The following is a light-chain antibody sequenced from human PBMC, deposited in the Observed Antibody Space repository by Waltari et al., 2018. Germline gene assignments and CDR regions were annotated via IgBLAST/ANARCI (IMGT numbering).Light chain of an antibody. CDR3: QQYGSSPYT. J-gene: IGKJ2*01. CDR1: QSLNKNY. V-gene: IGKV3-20*01. CDR2: ETS. Sequence: EIVLTQSPGTLSLSTGETATLSCRASQSLNKNYLAWYRQRPGQAPGLLIHETSRRTTGIPDRFSGSGSGTDFALTISRLEAEDSAVYHCQQYGSSPYTFGQGTKLEIK.